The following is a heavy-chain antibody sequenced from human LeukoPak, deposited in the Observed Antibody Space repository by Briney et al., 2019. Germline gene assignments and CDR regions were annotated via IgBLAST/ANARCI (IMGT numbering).Heavy chain of an antibody. J-gene: IGHJ6*02. Sequence: ASVTVSCKASGYTFTGYYMHWVRQAPGQGLEWMGWINPNSGGTNYAQKFQGRVTMTRDTSISTAYMELSRLRSDDTAVYYCARDGLRFLEWLLPDYYYYYGMDVWGQGTTVTVSS. D-gene: IGHD3-3*01. CDR1: GYTFTGYY. CDR2: INPNSGGT. CDR3: ARDGLRFLEWLLPDYYYYYGMDV. V-gene: IGHV1-2*02.